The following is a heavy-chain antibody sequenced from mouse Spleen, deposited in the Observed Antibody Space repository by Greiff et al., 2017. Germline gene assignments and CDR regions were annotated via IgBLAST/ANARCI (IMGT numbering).Heavy chain of an antibody. J-gene: IGHJ4*01. V-gene: IGHV1-42*01. CDR3: ARSPDYYAMDY. CDR1: GYSFTGYY. CDR2: INPSTGGT. Sequence: EVQLQQSGPELVKPGASVKISCKASGYSFTGYYMNWVKQSPEKSLEWIGEINPSTGGTTYNQKFKAKATLTVDKSSSTAYMQLKSLTSEDSAVYYCARSPDYYAMDYWGQGTSVTVSS.